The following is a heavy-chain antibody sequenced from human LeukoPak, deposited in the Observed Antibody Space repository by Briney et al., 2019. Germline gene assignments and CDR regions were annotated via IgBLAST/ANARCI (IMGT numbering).Heavy chain of an antibody. J-gene: IGHJ4*02. CDR1: GGTFSSYA. D-gene: IGHD5-12*01. CDR3: AQSGYDSSYYFDY. V-gene: IGHV1-69*13. CDR2: IIPIFGTA. Sequence: SVKVSCKASGGTFSSYAISWVRQAPGQGLEWMGGIIPIFGTANYAQKFQGRVTITADESTSTAYMELSSLRSEDTAVYYCAQSGYDSSYYFDYWGQGTLVTVSS.